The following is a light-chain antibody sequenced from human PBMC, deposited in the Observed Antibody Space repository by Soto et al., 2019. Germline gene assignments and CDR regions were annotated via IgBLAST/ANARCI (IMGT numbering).Light chain of an antibody. CDR2: DAS. CDR1: QDIGNF. V-gene: IGKV1-33*01. J-gene: IGKJ3*01. CDR3: QQYDNLPPFT. Sequence: DIQMTQSPSSLSASVGDRVTITCQASQDIGNFLNWYQQKPGKAPKLLIYDASNLETGDPSRFSGSGAVTGFTFTISSLQPEDSATYDCQQYDNLPPFTFGPGTKVDIK.